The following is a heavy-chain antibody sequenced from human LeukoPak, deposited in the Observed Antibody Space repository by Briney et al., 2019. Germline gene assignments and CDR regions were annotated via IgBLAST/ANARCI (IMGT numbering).Heavy chain of an antibody. Sequence: GRSLRLSCAASGGTFSSYAMHWVRQAPGKGLEWVAVVSYDGSSKYYVESVKGRFTISRDNSKNTVYLEMNSLRVEDTAVYYCAKGQTVSTIDAFDIWGRGTMVTVSS. CDR2: VSYDGSSK. CDR1: GGTFSSYA. V-gene: IGHV3-30*18. D-gene: IGHD5/OR15-5a*01. CDR3: AKGQTVSTIDAFDI. J-gene: IGHJ3*02.